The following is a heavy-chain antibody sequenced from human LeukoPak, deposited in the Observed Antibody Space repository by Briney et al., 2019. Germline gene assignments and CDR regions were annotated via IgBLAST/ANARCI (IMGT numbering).Heavy chain of an antibody. V-gene: IGHV4-34*01. D-gene: IGHD6-13*01. J-gene: IGHJ3*02. CDR3: ARNGSTAAGAFDI. CDR1: GGSFSDYY. CDR2: INQSGST. Sequence: PSETLSLTCAVYGGSFSDYYWRWIRQPPGKGLEWIGEINQSGSTYYNPSLKSRVTISLDTSKNQFSLKLSSVTAADTALYYCARNGSTAAGAFDIWGQGTVVTVSA.